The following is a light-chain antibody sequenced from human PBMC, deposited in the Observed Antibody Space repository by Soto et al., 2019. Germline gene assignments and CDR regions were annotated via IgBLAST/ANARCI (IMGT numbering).Light chain of an antibody. J-gene: IGKJ1*01. CDR2: WAS. CDR3: QQNYSAPWT. V-gene: IGKV4-1*01. Sequence: DIVMTQSPDSLAVSLGERATINCKSSQSVLYSSNNKNYLAWYQQKPGQPPKLLIYWASTRESGVPDRFSGSGSGTDFTLTISSLQAADVALYYCQQNYSAPWTFGQGTKVEIK. CDR1: QSVLYSSNNKNY.